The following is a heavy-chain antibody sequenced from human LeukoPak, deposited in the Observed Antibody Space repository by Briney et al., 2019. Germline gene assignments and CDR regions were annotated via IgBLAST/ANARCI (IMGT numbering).Heavy chain of an antibody. Sequence: GGSLRLSCAASGFTFSDYYMSWIRQAPGKGLEWVSYISSSGSTIYYADSVKGRFTISRDNAKNSLYLQMNSLRAEDTAVYYCAREYYDSSGYYSKGYPQLDYWGQGTLVTVSS. D-gene: IGHD3-22*01. J-gene: IGHJ4*02. CDR3: AREYYDSSGYYSKGYPQLDY. CDR2: ISSSGSTI. V-gene: IGHV3-11*04. CDR1: GFTFSDYY.